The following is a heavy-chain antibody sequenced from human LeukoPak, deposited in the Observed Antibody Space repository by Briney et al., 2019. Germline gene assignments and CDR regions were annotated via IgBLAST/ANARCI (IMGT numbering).Heavy chain of an antibody. CDR3: ARGPYSYDSSGAFDI. CDR2: ISSSGST. Sequence: SETLSLTCTVSGDAISGGDYYWSWIRQPAGKGLEWIGRISSSGSTNYNPSLKSRVTISVDTSKNQFSLRLSSVTAADTAVYFCARGPYSYDSSGAFDIWGQGTMVTVSS. V-gene: IGHV4-61*02. J-gene: IGHJ3*02. CDR1: GDAISGGDYY. D-gene: IGHD3-22*01.